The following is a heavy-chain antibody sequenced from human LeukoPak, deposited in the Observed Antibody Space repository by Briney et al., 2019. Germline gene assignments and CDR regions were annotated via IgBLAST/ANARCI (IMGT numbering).Heavy chain of an antibody. Sequence: GGSLRLSCAASGFTFSDYYMSWIRQTPGKGLELISYISSSSSYTDYADSVKGRFTISRDNSKNTLYLQMNSLRAEDTAVYYCVCVIYYAIVTGYRGSFDIWGQGTMVTVSS. CDR3: VCVIYYAIVTGYRGSFDI. D-gene: IGHD3-9*01. CDR2: ISSSSSYT. CDR1: GFTFSDYY. V-gene: IGHV3-11*06. J-gene: IGHJ3*02.